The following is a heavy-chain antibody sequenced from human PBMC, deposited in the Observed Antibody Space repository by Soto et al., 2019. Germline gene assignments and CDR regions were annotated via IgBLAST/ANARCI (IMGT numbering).Heavy chain of an antibody. J-gene: IGHJ5*02. CDR3: ATGRSEIVPGAMDT. CDR2: IYPTGST. V-gene: IGHV4-4*07. Sequence: QVQLQESGPGLVKPSETLSLSCTVSEGSFSSYYCNWVRKSAGKGLEWIGRIYPTGSTTYNPSLKSRLTMSVDTSKNQFSLRLTSMTAADTAVYYCATGRSEIVPGAMDTWGQGTLVTVSS. D-gene: IGHD2-2*01. CDR1: EGSFSSYY.